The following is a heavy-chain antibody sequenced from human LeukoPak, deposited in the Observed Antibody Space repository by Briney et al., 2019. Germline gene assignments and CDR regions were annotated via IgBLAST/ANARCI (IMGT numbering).Heavy chain of an antibody. V-gene: IGHV3-23*01. J-gene: IGHJ4*02. Sequence: GGSLRLSCAASGFTFSDHAMSWVRQAPGKGLEWVSAISGSGGSVYYADSVKGRLTISRDNSKNTLHLQMNSLRAEDTAVYYCAKDYYGSGSYYLPFDYWGQGTLVTVSS. D-gene: IGHD3-10*01. CDR1: GFTFSDHA. CDR2: ISGSGGSV. CDR3: AKDYYGSGSYYLPFDY.